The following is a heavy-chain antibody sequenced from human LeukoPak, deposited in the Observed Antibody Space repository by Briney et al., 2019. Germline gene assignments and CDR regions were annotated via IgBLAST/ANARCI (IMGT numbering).Heavy chain of an antibody. D-gene: IGHD6-19*01. CDR3: ARDLYSSGWCFDY. CDR1: GFTFSSYW. J-gene: IGHJ4*02. Sequence: PGGSLRLSCAASGFTFSSYWMSWVRQAPGKGLEWVANIKQDGSEKYYVDSVKGRFTISRDNAKNSLYLQMNSLRAEDTAVYYYARDLYSSGWCFDYWGQGTLVTVSS. CDR2: IKQDGSEK. V-gene: IGHV3-7*01.